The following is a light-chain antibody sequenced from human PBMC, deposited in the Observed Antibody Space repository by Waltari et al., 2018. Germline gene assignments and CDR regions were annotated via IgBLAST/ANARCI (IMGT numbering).Light chain of an antibody. CDR1: SLDVGNYNL. Sequence: SALPHPASASRSPGLSIAVSGTGVSLDVGNYNLDSSNHQHTDKVTQLLTSHLYHHYPGKFPQLIIYEVNNRSSEVSHRFSGSKSRNTASLTISGLQAEDEADYYCFSYTGDTTLYVFGTGTKVTVL. CDR2: EVN. J-gene: IGLJ1*01. V-gene: IGLV2-23*02. CDR3: FSYTGDTTLYV.